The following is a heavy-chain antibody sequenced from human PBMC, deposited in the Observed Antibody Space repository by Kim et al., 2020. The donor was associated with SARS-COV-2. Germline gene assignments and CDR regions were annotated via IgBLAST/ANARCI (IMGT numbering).Heavy chain of an antibody. V-gene: IGHV3-30*07. CDR3: ARVGSSSWTQERSWFDP. J-gene: IGHJ5*02. D-gene: IGHD6-13*01. Sequence: VKGRFTISRDNSKNTLYLQMNSLRAEDTAVYYCARVGSSSWTQERSWFDPWGQGTLVTVSS.